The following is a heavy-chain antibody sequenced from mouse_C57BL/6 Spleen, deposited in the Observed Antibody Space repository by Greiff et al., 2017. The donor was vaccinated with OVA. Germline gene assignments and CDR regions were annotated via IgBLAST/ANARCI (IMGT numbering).Heavy chain of an antibody. Sequence: DVQLVESEGGLVQPGSSMKLSCTASGFTFSDYYMAWVRQVPEKGLEWVANINYDGSSTYYLDSLKSRFIISRDNAKNILYLQMSSLKSEDTATYYCARANGNWYFDVWGTGTTVTVSS. CDR3: ARANGNWYFDV. D-gene: IGHD2-1*01. J-gene: IGHJ1*03. V-gene: IGHV5-16*01. CDR1: GFTFSDYY. CDR2: INYDGSST.